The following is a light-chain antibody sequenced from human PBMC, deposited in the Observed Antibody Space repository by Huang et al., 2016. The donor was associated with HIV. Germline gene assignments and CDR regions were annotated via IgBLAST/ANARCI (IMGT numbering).Light chain of an antibody. CDR3: QQYSRFPYT. Sequence: VIWMTQSPSLLAASTGDRVTITCPESQDINTYLAWYQQKPGSAPTLIVHCASTLRNGVSSRFSATGSRTDFTLTINCLQSEDFATYYCQQYSRFPYTFGPGTKLELK. CDR1: QDINTY. CDR2: CAS. J-gene: IGKJ2*01. V-gene: IGKV1D-8*01.